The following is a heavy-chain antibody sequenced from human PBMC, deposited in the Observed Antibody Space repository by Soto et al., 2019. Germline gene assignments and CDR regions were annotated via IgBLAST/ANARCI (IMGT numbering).Heavy chain of an antibody. CDR2: IIPIFGTA. J-gene: IGHJ6*02. CDR1: GGTFSSYA. V-gene: IGHV1-69*12. Sequence: QVQLVQSGAEVKKPGSSVKVSCKASGGTFSSYAISWVRQAPGQGLEWMGGIIPIFGTANYAQKFQGRVTSAGDESTSTAYMELSSLRSEDTAVYYCARDSYVCGSYRYSHYYYGMAVWGQGTTVTVSS. D-gene: IGHD3-16*02. CDR3: ARDSYVCGSYRYSHYYYGMAV.